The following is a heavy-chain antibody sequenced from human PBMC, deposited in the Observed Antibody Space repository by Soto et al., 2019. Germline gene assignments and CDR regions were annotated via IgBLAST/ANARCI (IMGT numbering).Heavy chain of an antibody. J-gene: IGHJ4*02. V-gene: IGHV4-59*08. CDR3: ASARYFDWLPNDY. D-gene: IGHD3-9*01. Sequence: SETLSLTCTVSGGSISSYYWSWIRQPPGKGLEWIGYIYYSGSTNYNPSLKSRVTISVGTSKNQFSLKLSSVTAADTAVYYCASARYFDWLPNDYWGQGTLVTVSS. CDR2: IYYSGST. CDR1: GGSISSYY.